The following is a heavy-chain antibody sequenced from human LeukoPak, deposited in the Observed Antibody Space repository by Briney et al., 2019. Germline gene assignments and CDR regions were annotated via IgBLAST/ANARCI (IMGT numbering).Heavy chain of an antibody. CDR3: ARGPRFFGELLSRPFDY. Sequence: SQTLSLTCTVSGGSISSGSYYWSWIRQPAEKGLEWIGRIYTSGSTNYNPSLKSRVTISVDTSKNQFSLKLSSVTAADTAVYYCARGPRFFGELLSRPFDYWGQGTLVTVSS. J-gene: IGHJ4*02. D-gene: IGHD3-10*01. CDR1: GGSISSGSYY. CDR2: IYTSGST. V-gene: IGHV4-61*02.